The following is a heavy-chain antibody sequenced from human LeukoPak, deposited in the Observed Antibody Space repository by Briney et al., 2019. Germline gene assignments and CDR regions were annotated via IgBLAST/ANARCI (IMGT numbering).Heavy chain of an antibody. Sequence: PSETLSLTCTVSGGSISSGDYYWSWIRQPPGKGREWIGYIYYSGSTYYNPSLKSRVTISVDTSKNQFSLKLSSVTAADTAAYYCARGVMGDRNDYFDYWGQGTLVTVSS. J-gene: IGHJ4*02. D-gene: IGHD3-16*01. CDR1: GGSISSGDYY. CDR3: ARGVMGDRNDYFDY. V-gene: IGHV4-30-4*08. CDR2: IYYSGST.